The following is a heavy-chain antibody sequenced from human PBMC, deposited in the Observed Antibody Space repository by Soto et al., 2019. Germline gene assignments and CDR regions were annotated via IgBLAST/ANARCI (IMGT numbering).Heavy chain of an antibody. CDR2: ISGSGGST. D-gene: IGHD3-9*01. CDR3: AKDIREYYDILTGYGGTY. V-gene: IGHV3-23*01. Sequence: PGGSLRLSCVVSGFTFGSYAMSWVRQAPGKGLEWVSSISGSGGSTYYADSVKGRFSISRDNSKNRLYLQMNSLRAEDTAVYYCAKDIREYYDILTGYGGTYWGQGTLVTVSS. J-gene: IGHJ4*02. CDR1: GFTFGSYA.